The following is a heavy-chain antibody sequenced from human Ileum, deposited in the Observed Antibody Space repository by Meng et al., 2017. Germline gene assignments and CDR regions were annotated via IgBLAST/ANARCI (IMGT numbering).Heavy chain of an antibody. CDR3: ARVYVSGRLGYFVL. CDR1: GYTFTSYK. J-gene: IGHJ1*01. D-gene: IGHD6-19*01. Sequence: ASVKVSCKASGYTFTSYKIHWVRQAPGLGLEWMGVINPSGGSTDYAQKFHGRLSMTRDTSPSTVYMEMSSLRSEDTAVYYCARVYVSGRLGYFVLWGQGTLVTVSS. CDR2: INPSGGST. V-gene: IGHV1-46*01.